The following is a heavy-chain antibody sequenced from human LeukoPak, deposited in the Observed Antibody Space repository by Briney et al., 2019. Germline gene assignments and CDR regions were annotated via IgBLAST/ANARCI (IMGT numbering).Heavy chain of an antibody. CDR3: ARGLPNYYGMDV. CDR2: INWNGGST. J-gene: IGHJ6*02. V-gene: IGHV3-20*04. Sequence: GGCLRLSCAASGFTFDDYGMSWVRHAPGKGLKWVSGINWNGGSTGYADSVKGRFTISRDNAKNTVYLQMNSLRTEDTAVYYCARGLPNYYGMDVWGQGTTVTVSS. CDR1: GFTFDDYG.